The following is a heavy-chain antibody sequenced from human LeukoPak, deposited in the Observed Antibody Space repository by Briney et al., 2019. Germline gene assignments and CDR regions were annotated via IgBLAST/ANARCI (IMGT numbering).Heavy chain of an antibody. CDR1: GYGFATYW. CDR3: ATPTAGVSY. D-gene: IGHD1-14*01. V-gene: IGHV5-51*01. Sequence: GESLKISCKGSGYGFATYWIGWVRQMPGKGLEWMGIVTPSNSQTRYSPSFQGQVTVSVDNSSNTAYLQWSSLRASDTAMYYCATPTAGVSYWGQRTMVTLSS. J-gene: IGHJ3*01. CDR2: VTPSNSQT.